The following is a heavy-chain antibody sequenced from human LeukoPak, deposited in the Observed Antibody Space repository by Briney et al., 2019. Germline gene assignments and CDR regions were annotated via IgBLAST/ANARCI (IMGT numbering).Heavy chain of an antibody. CDR2: ISISSTYI. Sequence: PGGSLRLSCVASGFTFSDYTMNWVRQAPGKGLEWVSSISISSTYIYYAASVKGRFTISRDNAKNSLYLQMNSLRAEDTAVYYCARSILLWFGESNNPYYFDYWGQGTLVTVSS. CDR3: ARSILLWFGESNNPYYFDY. V-gene: IGHV3-21*01. J-gene: IGHJ4*02. D-gene: IGHD3-10*01. CDR1: GFTFSDYT.